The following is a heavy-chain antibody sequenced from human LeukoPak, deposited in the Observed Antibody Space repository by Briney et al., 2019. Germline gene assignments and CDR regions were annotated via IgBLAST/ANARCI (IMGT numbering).Heavy chain of an antibody. J-gene: IGHJ6*02. V-gene: IGHV3-30*14. CDR3: VRGWRNMDV. Sequence: GGSLRLSCAASGFTFSSYAMHWVRQAPGKGLEWVAVISYDGSNKYYADSVKGRFTISRDNSKNTLYLQMSSLRPEDTAVYYCVRGWRNMDVWGQGTTVTVSS. CDR2: ISYDGSNK. D-gene: IGHD5-24*01. CDR1: GFTFSSYA.